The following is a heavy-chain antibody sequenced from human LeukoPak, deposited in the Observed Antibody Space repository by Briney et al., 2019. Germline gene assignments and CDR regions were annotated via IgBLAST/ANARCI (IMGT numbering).Heavy chain of an antibody. CDR1: GFTFSDYG. J-gene: IGHJ4*02. CDR2: ISNVGGSNK. D-gene: IGHD6-13*01. Sequence: GGSLRLSCAASGFTFSDYGMRWVRQAPGKGLEWVAVISNVGGSNKYYADSVKGRFTISRDNSMNTLYLQMNILRAEDTAVYYCAKVGIGSRDGYFDYWGQGTLVTVSS. V-gene: IGHV3-30*18. CDR3: AKVGIGSRDGYFDY.